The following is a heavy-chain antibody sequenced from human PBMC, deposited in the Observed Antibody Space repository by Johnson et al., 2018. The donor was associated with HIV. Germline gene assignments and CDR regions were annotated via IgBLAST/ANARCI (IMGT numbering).Heavy chain of an antibody. J-gene: IGHJ3*02. CDR1: GFTVSNKY. CDR3: AKVARYGGSGWVDAFDI. CDR2: IYSGGTT. D-gene: IGHD6-19*01. Sequence: VQLVESGGGVVQPGGSLRLSCAASGFTVSNKYMTRVRQSPWKGLEWVSVIYSGGTTYFADSLTGRFTISRDNSNNTLYLQMNSLRADDTAVYYCAKVARYGGSGWVDAFDIWGQGTMVTVS. V-gene: IGHV3-66*02.